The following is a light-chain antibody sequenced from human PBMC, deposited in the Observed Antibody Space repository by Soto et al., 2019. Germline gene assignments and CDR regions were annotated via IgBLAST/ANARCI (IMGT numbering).Light chain of an antibody. CDR3: QQYNNWPRT. CDR2: GAS. V-gene: IGKV3D-7*01. CDR1: QSVSSSY. J-gene: IGKJ1*01. Sequence: EIVLTQSPATLSLSPGERATLSCRASQSVSSSYLAWYRQKPGQAPGLLIYGASKRATGTPDRFIGSGSGTDFTLTINSLQSEDFAVYYCQQYNNWPRTFGQGTKVDIK.